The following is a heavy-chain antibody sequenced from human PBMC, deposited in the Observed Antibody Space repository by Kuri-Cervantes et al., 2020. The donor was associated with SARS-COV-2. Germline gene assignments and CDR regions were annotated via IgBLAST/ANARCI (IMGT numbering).Heavy chain of an antibody. CDR1: GFTFSAYG. D-gene: IGHD5-18*01. Sequence: GESLKISCAAPGFTFSAYGMSWVRLAPGTGLEWVSGISGNGGGTYYADSVKGRFTISRDNSKNTLYLQMNSLRADDTAIYYYAKASWGDTAINWFDPWGQGTLVTVSS. CDR2: ISGNGGGT. CDR3: AKASWGDTAINWFDP. V-gene: IGHV3-23*01. J-gene: IGHJ5*02.